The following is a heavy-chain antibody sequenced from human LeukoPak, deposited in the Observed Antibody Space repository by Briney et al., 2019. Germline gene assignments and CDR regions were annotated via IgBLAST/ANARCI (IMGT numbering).Heavy chain of an antibody. D-gene: IGHD5-24*01. CDR3: ARVRDGYNDAYDI. CDR1: GYSLTSYN. J-gene: IGHJ3*02. CDR2: IKPSGTDT. Sequence: ASVKVSCQTSGYSLTSYNLHWVRQAPGQRLELMGIIKPSGTDTNYAQKFQGRVIITTDTTTSTVYMELSSLKSEDTAVYYCARVRDGYNDAYDIWGQGTMVIVSS. V-gene: IGHV1-46*01.